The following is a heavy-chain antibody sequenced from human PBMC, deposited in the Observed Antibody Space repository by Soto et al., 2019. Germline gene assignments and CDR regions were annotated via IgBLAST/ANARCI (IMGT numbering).Heavy chain of an antibody. CDR3: ARAVAVPADFDY. Sequence: GASVKVSCKASGYTCTGYAMHWVRQAPGQRLEWMGWINAGNGNTKYSQKFQGRVTITRDTSASTAYMELSSLRSEDTAVYYCARAVAVPADFDYWGQGTLVTVSS. CDR2: INAGNGNT. V-gene: IGHV1-3*01. D-gene: IGHD6-19*01. J-gene: IGHJ4*02. CDR1: GYTCTGYA.